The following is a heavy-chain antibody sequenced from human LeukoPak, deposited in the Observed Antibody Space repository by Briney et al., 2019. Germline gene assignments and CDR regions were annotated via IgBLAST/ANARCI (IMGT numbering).Heavy chain of an antibody. CDR1: GFTFDDYA. CDR2: ISWNSGSI. V-gene: IGHV3-9*01. Sequence: GGSLRLSCAASGFTFDDYAMHWVRHAPGKGLEWVSGISWNSGSIGYADSVKGRFTISRDNAKNSLYLQMNSLRAEDTAVYYCARGRWGSSGWYTFDYWGQGTLATVSS. CDR3: ARGRWGSSGWYTFDY. J-gene: IGHJ4*02. D-gene: IGHD6-19*01.